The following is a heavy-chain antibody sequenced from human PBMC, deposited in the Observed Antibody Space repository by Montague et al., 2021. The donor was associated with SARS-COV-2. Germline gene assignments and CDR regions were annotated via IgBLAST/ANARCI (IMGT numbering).Heavy chain of an antibody. Sequence: SETLSLTCTVSGGSISRHYWSWIRQPAGKGLEWIGRIYTSGTTNYNPSLKSRVTMSVDTSKNQFSLKLSSVTAADTAVYYCAGGSGIINFYNSGMDVWGQGTTVTVSS. V-gene: IGHV4-4*07. J-gene: IGHJ6*02. D-gene: IGHD3-10*01. CDR2: IYTSGTT. CDR3: AGGSGIINFYNSGMDV. CDR1: GGSISRHY.